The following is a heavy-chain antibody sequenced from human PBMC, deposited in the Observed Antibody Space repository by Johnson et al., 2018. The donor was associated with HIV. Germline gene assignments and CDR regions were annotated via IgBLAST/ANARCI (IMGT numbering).Heavy chain of an antibody. Sequence: VQLVESGGGVVQPGRSLRLSCAASGFTFSSYGMHWVRQAPGKGLEWVAVISYDGSNKYYADSVKGRFTISRDNSKNTLYLQMNSLRAEDTAVYYCARERYCSSTSCYFSRPPDAFDIWGQGTMVTVSS. CDR3: ARERYCSSTSCYFSRPPDAFDI. CDR2: ISYDGSNK. D-gene: IGHD2-2*01. J-gene: IGHJ3*02. CDR1: GFTFSSYG. V-gene: IGHV3-30*19.